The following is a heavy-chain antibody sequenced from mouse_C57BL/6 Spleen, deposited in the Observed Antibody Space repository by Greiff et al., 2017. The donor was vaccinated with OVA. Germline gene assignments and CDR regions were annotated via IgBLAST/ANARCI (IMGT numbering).Heavy chain of an antibody. CDR2: IDPSDSYT. D-gene: IGHD1-1*01. CDR3: AVVDFDY. CDR1: GYTFTSYW. V-gene: IGHV1-50*01. Sequence: QVQLKQPGAELVKPGASVKLSCKASGYTFTSYWMQWVKQRPGQGLEWIGEIDPSDSYTNYNQKFKGKATLTVDTSSSTAYMQLSSLTSEDSAVYYCAVVDFDYWGQGTTLTVSS. J-gene: IGHJ2*01.